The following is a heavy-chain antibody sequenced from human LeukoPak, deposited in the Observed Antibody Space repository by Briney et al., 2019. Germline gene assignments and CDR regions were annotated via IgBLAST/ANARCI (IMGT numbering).Heavy chain of an antibody. CDR1: GFTFSTYN. V-gene: IGHV3-21*01. CDR3: AGHKTMAVGFGY. CDR2: MSGSSDHI. D-gene: IGHD4/OR15-4a*01. Sequence: GGSLRLSCAASGFTFSTYNMIWVRQAPGKGLEWVSSMSGSSDHIYYADSVKGRFTISRDDAKNSLYLQMKSLRAEDTAVYYCAGHKTMAVGFGYWGQGTLVTVSS. J-gene: IGHJ4*02.